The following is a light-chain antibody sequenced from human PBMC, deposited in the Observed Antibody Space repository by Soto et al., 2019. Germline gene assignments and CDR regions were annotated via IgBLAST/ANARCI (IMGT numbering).Light chain of an antibody. CDR1: RSDVGGYNY. Sequence: QSVLTEPACVSRSPGQSITISCTGTRSDVGGYNYVSWYQQHPGKAPKLMIYDVSNRPSGVSNRFSGSKSGNTASLTISGLQAEDESDYYCSPYTSSSTWAFGGGTKVTVL. V-gene: IGLV2-14*01. CDR2: DVS. CDR3: SPYTSSSTWA. J-gene: IGLJ3*02.